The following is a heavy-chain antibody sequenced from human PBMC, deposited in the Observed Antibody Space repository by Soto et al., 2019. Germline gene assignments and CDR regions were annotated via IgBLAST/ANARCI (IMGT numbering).Heavy chain of an antibody. Sequence: AASVKVSCKASGYTFTTYDISWVRQATGQGLEWMGWMNPYSGNTGYAQKFQGRVTVTRNTSISTVYMELSGLRPDDTAVYYCARRKERSGPHYFDYWGQGTLVTVSS. CDR2: MNPYSGNT. CDR1: GYTFTTYD. CDR3: ARRKERSGPHYFDY. D-gene: IGHD6-25*01. J-gene: IGHJ4*02. V-gene: IGHV1-8*01.